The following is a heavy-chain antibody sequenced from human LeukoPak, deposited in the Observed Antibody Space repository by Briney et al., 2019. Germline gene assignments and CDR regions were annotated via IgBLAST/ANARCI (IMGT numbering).Heavy chain of an antibody. CDR2: INHSGST. J-gene: IGHJ6*03. D-gene: IGHD1-1*01. Sequence: SETLSLTCAVYGGSFSGYYWSWIRQPPGKGLEWIGEINHSGSTNYNPSLKSRVTISVDTSKNQFSLKLSSVTAADTAVYYCARLGPRPSYYYYYMDVWGKGTTVTISS. V-gene: IGHV4-34*01. CDR3: ARLGPRPSYYYYYMDV. CDR1: GGSFSGYY.